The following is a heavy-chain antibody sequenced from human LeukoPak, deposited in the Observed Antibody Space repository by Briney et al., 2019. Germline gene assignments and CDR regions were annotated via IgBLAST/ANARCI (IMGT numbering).Heavy chain of an antibody. CDR2: IYPDDSDI. D-gene: IGHD5-12*01. CDR1: GYIFTNYW. CDR3: VRRGMDV. Sequence: GESLKISCKASGYIFTNYWIAWVRQMPGKGLEWMGIIYPDDSDIRCSPSFQGQVTISADKSISTAFLRWSSLKTSDTAIYYCVRRGMDVWGQGTTVTVSS. V-gene: IGHV5-51*01. J-gene: IGHJ6*02.